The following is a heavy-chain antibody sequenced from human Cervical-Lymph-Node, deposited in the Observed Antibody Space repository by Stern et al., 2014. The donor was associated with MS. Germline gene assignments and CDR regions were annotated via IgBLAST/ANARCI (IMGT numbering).Heavy chain of an antibody. CDR1: GFTFSNAW. V-gene: IGHV3-15*01. CDR3: TLGYCSGGSCYSGLDY. CDR2: IKSKTEGGTT. J-gene: IGHJ4*02. D-gene: IGHD2-15*01. Sequence: EVQLVESGGGLVKPGGSLRLSCAASGFTFSNAWMSRVRQAPGKGLEWVGRIKSKTEGGTTDYAAPVKGRFTISRDDSKNTLYLQMNSLKTEDTAVYYCTLGYCSGGSCYSGLDYWGQGTLVTVSS.